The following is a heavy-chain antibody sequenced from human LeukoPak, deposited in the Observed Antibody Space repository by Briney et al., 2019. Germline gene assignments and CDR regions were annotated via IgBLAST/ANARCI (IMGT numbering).Heavy chain of an antibody. CDR3: ARGFYVHSANW. CDR2: INSDGSST. D-gene: IGHD7-27*01. Sequence: PGGSLRLSCAASGFTFSSHWMHWVRQAPGKGLVWVSRINSDGSSTSYADSVKGRFTISRDNAKNTLYLQMNSLRAEDTAVYYCARGFYVHSANWWGQGTLVTASS. CDR1: GFTFSSHW. J-gene: IGHJ4*02. V-gene: IGHV3-74*01.